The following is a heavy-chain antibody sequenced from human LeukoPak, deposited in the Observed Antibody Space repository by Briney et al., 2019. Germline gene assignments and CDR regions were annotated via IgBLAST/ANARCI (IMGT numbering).Heavy chain of an antibody. D-gene: IGHD6-13*01. Sequence: SETLSLTCAVYGGSFSGYYWSWIRQPPGKGLEWIGEINHSGSTNYNPSLKSRVTISVDTSKNQFSLKLSSVTAADTAVYYCAREAYSSSFFDYRGQGTLVTVSS. V-gene: IGHV4-34*01. CDR3: AREAYSSSFFDY. CDR1: GGSFSGYY. J-gene: IGHJ4*02. CDR2: INHSGST.